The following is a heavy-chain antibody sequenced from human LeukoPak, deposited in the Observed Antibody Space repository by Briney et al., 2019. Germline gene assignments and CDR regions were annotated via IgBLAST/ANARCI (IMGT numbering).Heavy chain of an antibody. V-gene: IGHV1-8*03. D-gene: IGHD3-22*01. CDR2: IKPNSGNT. J-gene: IGHJ5*02. Sequence: ASVKVSCKASGYTFTGYYLHWVRQAPGQGLEWMGWIKPNSGNTGYAQKFQGRVTITRNTSISTAYMELSSLRSEDTAVYYCARDRTYYYDSSGPHWFGPWGQGTLVTVSS. CDR3: ARDRTYYYDSSGPHWFGP. CDR1: GYTFTGYY.